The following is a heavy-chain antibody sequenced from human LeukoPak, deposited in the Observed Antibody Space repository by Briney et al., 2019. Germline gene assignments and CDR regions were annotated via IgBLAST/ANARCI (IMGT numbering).Heavy chain of an antibody. J-gene: IGHJ6*03. CDR3: ARTGYCSGGSCYSPSYYYYYMDV. CDR2: IYYSGST. CDR1: GGSFSGYY. D-gene: IGHD2-15*01. Sequence: PSETLSLTCAVYGGSFSGYYWSWIRQPPGKGLEWIGYIYYSGSTNYNPSLKSRVTISVDTSKNQFSLKLSSVTAADTAVYYCARTGYCSGGSCYSPSYYYYYMDVWGKGTTVTISS. V-gene: IGHV4-59*01.